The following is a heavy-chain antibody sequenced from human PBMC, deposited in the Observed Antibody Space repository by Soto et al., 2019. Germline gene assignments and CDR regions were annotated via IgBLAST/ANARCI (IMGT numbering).Heavy chain of an antibody. Sequence: QLQLQVSGQGLVKPSETLSLTCTVSGGSISSSDFYWGWLRQTPGKGLEFIGSMYYSGTTYYNPSLKSRVTISVDTSKNQFTLKLISVTAADTAVYYCAVVDSTGNWFDPWGEGALVTVSS. J-gene: IGHJ5*02. D-gene: IGHD6-25*01. CDR3: AVVDSTGNWFDP. CDR2: MYYSGTT. CDR1: GGSISSSDFY. V-gene: IGHV4-39*01.